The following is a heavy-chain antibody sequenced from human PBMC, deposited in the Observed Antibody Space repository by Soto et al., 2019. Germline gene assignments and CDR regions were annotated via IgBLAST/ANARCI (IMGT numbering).Heavy chain of an antibody. CDR1: GGSISSYY. J-gene: IGHJ3*02. CDR2: IYYSGST. Sequence: ETLSLTCTVSGGSISSYYWSWIRQPPGKGLEWIGYIYYSGSTNYNPSLKSRVTISVDTSKNQFSLKLSSVTAADTAVYYCARQFEYSSSSFFHKGEVYAFDIWGQGTMVTVSS. V-gene: IGHV4-59*08. D-gene: IGHD6-6*01. CDR3: ARQFEYSSSSFFHKGEVYAFDI.